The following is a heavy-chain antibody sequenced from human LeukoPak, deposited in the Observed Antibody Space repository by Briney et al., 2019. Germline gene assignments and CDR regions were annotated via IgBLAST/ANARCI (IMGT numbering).Heavy chain of an antibody. CDR2: IYSGGST. J-gene: IGHJ3*02. Sequence: GGSLRLSCAASGFTVSSNYMSWVRQAPGKGLERVSVIYSGGSTYYADSVKGRFTISRDNSKNTLYLQMNSLRPDDTAVYYCARGGRAGWSGSYEDSFDIWGQGTMVTVSS. CDR3: ARGGRAGWSGSYEDSFDI. V-gene: IGHV3-53*01. CDR1: GFTVSSNY. D-gene: IGHD1-26*01.